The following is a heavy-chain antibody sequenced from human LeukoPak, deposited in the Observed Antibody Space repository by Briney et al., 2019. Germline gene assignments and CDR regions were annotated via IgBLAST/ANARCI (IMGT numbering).Heavy chain of an antibody. V-gene: IGHV3-74*01. Sequence: GALRLSGTAFGFAFSSSLMFWVRQAPGKGLVWVSQINTEGASTTYGDPAKGRFTTSRDNAKNTLYLQMNSLRVEDTAVYYCARGTATTARIDFWGQGTLVTVSS. D-gene: IGHD1/OR15-1a*01. J-gene: IGHJ4*02. CDR3: ARGTATTARIDF. CDR1: GFAFSSSL. CDR2: INTEGAST.